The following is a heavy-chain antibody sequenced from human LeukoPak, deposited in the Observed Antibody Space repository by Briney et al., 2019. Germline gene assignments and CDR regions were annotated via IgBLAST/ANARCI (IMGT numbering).Heavy chain of an antibody. D-gene: IGHD2-15*01. CDR2: ISGSSYYI. J-gene: IGHJ3*02. V-gene: IGHV3-21*04. Sequence: GGSLRLSCAASGFTFSSYSMNWVRQAPGKGLELVSSISGSSYYIYYADSVKGRFTISRDNAKNSLYLQMNSLRAEDTAVYYCAKGLDVVVVAAIVGAFDIWGQGTMVTVSS. CDR1: GFTFSSYS. CDR3: AKGLDVVVVAAIVGAFDI.